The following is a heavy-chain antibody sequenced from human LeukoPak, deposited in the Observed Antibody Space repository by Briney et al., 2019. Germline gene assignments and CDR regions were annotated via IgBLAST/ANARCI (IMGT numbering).Heavy chain of an antibody. J-gene: IGHJ4*02. V-gene: IGHV4-59*01. D-gene: IGHD6-13*01. CDR3: ARAIGIAAARVNFDY. CDR1: GGSISSYY. Sequence: SETLSLTCTVSGGSISSYYWSWIRQPPGKGLEWIGYIYYSGSTNYNPSLKSRVTIPVDTSKNQFSLKLSSVTAADTAVYYCARAIGIAAARVNFDYWGQGTLVTVSS. CDR2: IYYSGST.